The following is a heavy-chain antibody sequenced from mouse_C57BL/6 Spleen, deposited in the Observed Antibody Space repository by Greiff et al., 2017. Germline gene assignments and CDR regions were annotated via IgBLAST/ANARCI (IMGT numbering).Heavy chain of an antibody. CDR1: GFSLTSYG. CDR3: ASLGGGFAY. D-gene: IGHD1-1*02. V-gene: IGHV2-6*01. J-gene: IGHJ3*01. Sequence: VHLVESGPGLVAPSQSLSITCTVSGFSLTSYGVDWVRQSPGTGLEWLGVIWGVGSTNYNSALKSRLSISKDNSKSQVFLKMNSLQTDDTAMYYCASLGGGFAYWGQGTLVTVSA. CDR2: IWGVGST.